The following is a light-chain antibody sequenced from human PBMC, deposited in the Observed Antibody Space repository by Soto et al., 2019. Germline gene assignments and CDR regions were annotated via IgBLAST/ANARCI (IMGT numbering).Light chain of an antibody. J-gene: IGLJ1*01. CDR2: DDN. Sequence: QSALTQPPSVSAAPGQKVTISCSGSSSNIGNNYVSWYQQLPGTAPKLLIYDDNKRPSGIPDRFSGSKSDTSATLGITGLQTGDEADYYCGTWDSTLSAFYVFGTGTKVTVL. CDR1: SSNIGNNY. CDR3: GTWDSTLSAFYV. V-gene: IGLV1-51*01.